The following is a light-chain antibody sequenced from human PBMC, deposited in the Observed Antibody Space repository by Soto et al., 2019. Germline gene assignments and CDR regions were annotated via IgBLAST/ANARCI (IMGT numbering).Light chain of an antibody. CDR2: AAS. CDR1: QDINNY. V-gene: IGKV1-17*03. CDR3: LQHNSYPYT. Sequence: IQMTQSPSAMSASVGDRVTITCRASQDINNYLAWFQQKPGKVPERLIYAASNLPSGVPSRFAGSGSGTEFTLTISGLQPEDFATYYCLQHNSYPYTFGQGTKLEIK. J-gene: IGKJ2*01.